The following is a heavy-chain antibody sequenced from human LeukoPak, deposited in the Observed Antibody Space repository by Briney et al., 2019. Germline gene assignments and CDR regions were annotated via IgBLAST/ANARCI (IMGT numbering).Heavy chain of an antibody. CDR1: GYTFTGYY. V-gene: IGHV1-2*06. Sequence: GASVKVSCKASGYTFTGYYMHWVRQAPGQGLEWMGRINPNSGGTNYAQKFQGRVTMTRDTSISTAYMELSRLRSDDTAVYYCARGIRYGSSWSYYFDYWGQGTLVTVSS. CDR3: ARGIRYGSSWSYYFDY. J-gene: IGHJ4*02. D-gene: IGHD6-13*01. CDR2: INPNSGGT.